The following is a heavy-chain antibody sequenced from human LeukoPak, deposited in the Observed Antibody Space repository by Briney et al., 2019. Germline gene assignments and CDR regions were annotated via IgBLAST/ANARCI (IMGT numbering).Heavy chain of an antibody. CDR2: ISWNSGSI. J-gene: IGHJ4*02. CDR3: AKDPYSSGWFHHFDY. Sequence: HPGGSLRLSCAASGFTFDDYAMHWVRHAPGKGLEWVSGISWNSGSIGYADSVKGRFTISRDNAKNSLYLQMNSLRAEDTALYYCAKDPYSSGWFHHFDYWGQGTLVTVSS. D-gene: IGHD6-19*01. CDR1: GFTFDDYA. V-gene: IGHV3-9*01.